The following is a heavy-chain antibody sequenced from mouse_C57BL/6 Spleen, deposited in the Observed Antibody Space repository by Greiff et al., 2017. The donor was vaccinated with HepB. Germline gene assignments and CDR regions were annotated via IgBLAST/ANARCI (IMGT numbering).Heavy chain of an antibody. J-gene: IGHJ1*03. D-gene: IGHD2-4*01. CDR2: IHPNSGST. Sequence: QVQLQQPGAELVKPGASVKLSCKASGYTFTSYWMHWVKQRPGQGLEWIGMIHPNSGSTNYNEKFKSKATLTVDKSSSTAYMQLRILTSEDSAVYYCARGGDYASYWYFDVWGTGTTVTVSS. V-gene: IGHV1-64*01. CDR3: ARGGDYASYWYFDV. CDR1: GYTFTSYW.